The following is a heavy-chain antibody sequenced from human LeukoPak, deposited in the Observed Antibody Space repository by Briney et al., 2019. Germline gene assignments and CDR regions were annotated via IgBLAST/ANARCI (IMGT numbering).Heavy chain of an antibody. D-gene: IGHD1-26*01. CDR3: ARVPKRGSFWDY. Sequence: AGGSLRLSCAASGFTLSGYWMSWVRQAPGKGLEWVANIRQDGSEKYYVDSVKGRFTISRDNAKNSLYLQMNSLRAEDTAVYYRARVPKRGSFWDYWGQGTLVTVSS. J-gene: IGHJ4*02. CDR2: IRQDGSEK. CDR1: GFTLSGYW. V-gene: IGHV3-7*01.